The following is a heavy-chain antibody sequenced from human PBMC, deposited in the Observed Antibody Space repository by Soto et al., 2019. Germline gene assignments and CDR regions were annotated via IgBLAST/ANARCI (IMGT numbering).Heavy chain of an antibody. CDR1: GFTFSNYW. J-gene: IGHJ4*02. D-gene: IGHD3-10*01. CDR2: IENDGSNA. V-gene: IGHV3-74*01. CDR3: VRETSRSFYIDY. Sequence: EVQLVESGGGLVQPGGSLRLSCAASGFTFSNYWMVWVRQVSGKGLVWVSRIENDGSNATYADSVKGRFTVSRDNAKNTLFLQMNSLRDDDTAVYYCVRETSRSFYIDYWGQGTLVTVSS.